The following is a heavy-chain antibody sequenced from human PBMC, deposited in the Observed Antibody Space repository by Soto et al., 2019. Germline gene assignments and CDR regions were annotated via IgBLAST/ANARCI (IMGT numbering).Heavy chain of an antibody. CDR1: GGSISSGDFY. Sequence: PSETLSLTCTVSGGSISSGDFYWSWIRQPPGKGLEWIGYIYYSGSTYYNPSLKSRFTISVDTSKNQFSLKLSSVTAADTVVYYCARNSYGYTFYDYCGQGTLVTVSA. D-gene: IGHD5-18*01. V-gene: IGHV4-30-4*01. CDR3: ARNSYGYTFYDY. J-gene: IGHJ4*02. CDR2: IYYSGST.